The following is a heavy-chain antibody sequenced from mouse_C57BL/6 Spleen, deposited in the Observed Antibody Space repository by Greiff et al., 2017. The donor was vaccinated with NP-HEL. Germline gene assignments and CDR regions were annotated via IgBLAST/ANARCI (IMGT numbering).Heavy chain of an antibody. CDR1: GYTFTSYG. CDR3: ARDYYGSSYYFDY. V-gene: IGHV1-81*01. Sequence: QVQLQQSGAELARPGASVKLSCKASGYTFTSYGISWVKQRTGQGLEWIGEIYPRSGNTYYNEKFKGKATLTADKSSSTAYMEIRSLTSEDSAVYFCARDYYGSSYYFDYWGQGTTLTVSS. J-gene: IGHJ2*01. CDR2: IYPRSGNT. D-gene: IGHD1-1*01.